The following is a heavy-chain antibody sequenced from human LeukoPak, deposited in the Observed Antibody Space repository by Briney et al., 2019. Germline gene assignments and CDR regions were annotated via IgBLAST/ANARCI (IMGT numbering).Heavy chain of an antibody. D-gene: IGHD3-22*01. CDR2: IKQDGSEK. V-gene: IGHV3-7*01. J-gene: IGHJ4*02. CDR3: ARDEVVITPPSRY. CDR1: GFTFSSYW. Sequence: GGSLRLSCAVSGFTFSSYWMSWVRQAPGKGLGWVANIKQDGSEKYYVDSVKGRFTISRDNAKNSLYLQMNSLRAEDTAVYYCARDEVVITPPSRYWGQGTLVTVSS.